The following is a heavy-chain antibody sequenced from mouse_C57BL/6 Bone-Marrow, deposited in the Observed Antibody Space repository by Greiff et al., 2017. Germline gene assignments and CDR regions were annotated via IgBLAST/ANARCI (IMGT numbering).Heavy chain of an antibody. CDR3: ARSRVFITTVVGYFEY. CDR1: GYTFTSYW. Sequence: QVHVKQSGAELAKPGASVKLSCKASGYTFTSYWMHWVKQRPGPGLEWIGYINPSSGYTKYNQKFKDKATLTADKSSSTAYMQLSSLSYEDSAVYYWARSRVFITTVVGYFEYWGQGTTLTVSS. V-gene: IGHV1-7*01. CDR2: INPSSGYT. D-gene: IGHD1-1*01. J-gene: IGHJ2*01.